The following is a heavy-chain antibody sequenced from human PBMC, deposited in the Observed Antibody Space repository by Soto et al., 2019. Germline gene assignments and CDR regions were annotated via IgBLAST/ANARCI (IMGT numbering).Heavy chain of an antibody. CDR1: GFTFSGHW. CDR3: AKASYVDFWSGSSDGKPFNS. CDR2: ISYDGSTT. J-gene: IGHJ4*02. D-gene: IGHD3-3*01. V-gene: IGHV3-74*01. Sequence: EVQLVESGGGFVQPGGSLRLSCAASGFTFSGHWMHWVRQAPGKGLVWVSRISYDGSTTTYADSVRGRFTISRDNANNIVFLQMNSLTAEDTAVYYCAKASYVDFWSGSSDGKPFNSWGQGTLVAVSS.